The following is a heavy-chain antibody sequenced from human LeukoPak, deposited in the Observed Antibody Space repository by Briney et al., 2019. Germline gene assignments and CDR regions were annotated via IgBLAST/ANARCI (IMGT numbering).Heavy chain of an antibody. CDR1: GGSISSHY. Sequence: SKTLSLTRTVSGGSISSHYWSWIRQPPGKGLEWIGYIYYSGSTNYNPSLKSRVTISVDTSKNQFSLKLSSVTAADTAVYYCARELMYYYDSSGTSEFDPWGQGTLVAVSS. D-gene: IGHD3-22*01. V-gene: IGHV4-59*11. CDR2: IYYSGST. CDR3: ARELMYYYDSSGTSEFDP. J-gene: IGHJ5*02.